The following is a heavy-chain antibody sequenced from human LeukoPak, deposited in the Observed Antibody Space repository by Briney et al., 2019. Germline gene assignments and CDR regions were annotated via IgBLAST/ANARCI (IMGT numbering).Heavy chain of an antibody. V-gene: IGHV3-13*01. Sequence: GGSLRLSCAASGFTFSSYDMHWVRQATGKGLEWVSAIGSAGDTYYPGSVKGRFTISRENAKNSLHLQMNSLRAGDTAVYYCARVNWNDASGHYYYYMDVWGKGATVTVSS. CDR3: ARVNWNDASGHYYYYMDV. CDR2: IGSAGDT. J-gene: IGHJ6*03. CDR1: GFTFSSYD. D-gene: IGHD1-20*01.